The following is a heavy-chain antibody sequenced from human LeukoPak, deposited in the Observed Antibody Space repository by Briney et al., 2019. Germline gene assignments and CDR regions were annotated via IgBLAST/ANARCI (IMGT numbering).Heavy chain of an antibody. D-gene: IGHD3-16*02. V-gene: IGHV4-4*07. CDR3: ARSYYDYVWGSYPYFDY. CDR2: IYTSGST. J-gene: IGHJ4*02. Sequence: SETLSLTCTVCFGSISSYYWSSIRQPAGKGLEWIGRIYTSGSTNYNPSLKCRVTTSVDTSKNQFSLKLSSVTAADTAVYYCARSYYDYVWGSYPYFDYWGQGALVTVS. CDR1: FGSISSYY.